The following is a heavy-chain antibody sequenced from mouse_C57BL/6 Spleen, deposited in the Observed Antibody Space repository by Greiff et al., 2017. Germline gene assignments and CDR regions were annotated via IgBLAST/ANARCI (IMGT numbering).Heavy chain of an antibody. J-gene: IGHJ2*01. CDR3: ARENYNVSSFDLDY. CDR2: IYPGSGST. D-gene: IGHD1-1*01. CDR1: GYTFTGYW. V-gene: IGHV1-55*01. Sequence: VQLQQPGAELVKPGASVKMSCKASGYTFTGYWITWVKQRPGQGLEWIGDIYPGSGSTNYNEKFKSKATLTVDTSSTTAYMQLSSLPSEDSAVYYGARENYNVSSFDLDYWGQGTTLTAS.